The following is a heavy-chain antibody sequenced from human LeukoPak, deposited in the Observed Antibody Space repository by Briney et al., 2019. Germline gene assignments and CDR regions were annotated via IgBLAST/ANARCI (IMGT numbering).Heavy chain of an antibody. CDR1: GFTFSTYW. D-gene: IGHD6-13*01. J-gene: IGHJ4*02. CDR3: AKGWTTAGGFDY. CDR2: INRDGSST. Sequence: GGSLRLSCAASGFTFSTYWMHWVRQAPGKGLLWVSRINRDGSSTSYADSVKGRFTISRDNAKNTLYLQMNSLRDEDTAVYFCAKGWTTAGGFDYWGQGVLVTVSS. V-gene: IGHV3-74*01.